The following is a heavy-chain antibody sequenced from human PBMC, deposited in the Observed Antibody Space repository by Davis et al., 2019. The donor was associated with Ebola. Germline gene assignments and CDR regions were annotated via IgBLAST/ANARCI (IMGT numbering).Heavy chain of an antibody. V-gene: IGHV3-74*01. CDR2: INSDGSST. D-gene: IGHD6-19*01. CDR3: ARGSIAVAGPRNPEGV. J-gene: IGHJ4*02. CDR1: GFTFSSYW. Sequence: HTGGPLRLSCAASGFTFSSYWMHCVRQAPGKRLVLVSRINSDGSSTSYADSVKGRFTISRDNAKNTLYLQMNSLRAEDTAVYYCARGSIAVAGPRNPEGVWGQGTLVTVSS.